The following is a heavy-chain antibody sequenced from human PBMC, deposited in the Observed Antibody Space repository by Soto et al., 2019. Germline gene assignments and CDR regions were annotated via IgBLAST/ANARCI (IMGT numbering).Heavy chain of an antibody. Sequence: GESLKISCKGSGYTFSNYWIGWVRQTPGKGREWMGMIYPGDSDARYSPSFEGQVTFSVDKSINTAYLQWNSMKASDTAMYYCARQGGEYITMPDYWGQGTLGTV. V-gene: IGHV5-51*01. J-gene: IGHJ4*02. CDR2: IYPGDSDA. CDR1: GYTFSNYW. D-gene: IGHD5-12*01. CDR3: ARQGGEYITMPDY.